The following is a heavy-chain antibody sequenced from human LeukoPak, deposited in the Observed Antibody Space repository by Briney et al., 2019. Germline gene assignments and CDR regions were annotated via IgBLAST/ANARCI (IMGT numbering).Heavy chain of an antibody. J-gene: IGHJ5*02. CDR3: ARGPYSSSWYRGVYNWFDP. V-gene: IGHV1-18*01. CDR2: ISAYNGNT. CDR1: GYTFTSYG. Sequence: GASVKVSCKASGYTFTSYGISWVRQAPGQGLEWMGWISAYNGNTNYAQKLQGRVTMTTDTSTSTAYMELRSLRSDDTAVYYCARGPYSSSWYRGVYNWFDPWGQGTLVTVSS. D-gene: IGHD6-13*01.